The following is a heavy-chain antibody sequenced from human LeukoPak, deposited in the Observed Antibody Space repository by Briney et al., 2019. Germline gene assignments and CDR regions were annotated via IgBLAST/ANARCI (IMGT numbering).Heavy chain of an antibody. Sequence: GGSLRLSCTASGFTFGDYAMHWVRQAPGKGLEWVAVISYDGSNKYYADSVKGRFTISRDNSKNTLYLQMNSLRAEDTAVYYCATYPKTTAVRGVIITTDYWGQGTLVTVSS. D-gene: IGHD3-10*01. V-gene: IGHV3-30*04. CDR3: ATYPKTTAVRGVIITTDY. CDR2: ISYDGSNK. J-gene: IGHJ4*02. CDR1: GFTFGDYA.